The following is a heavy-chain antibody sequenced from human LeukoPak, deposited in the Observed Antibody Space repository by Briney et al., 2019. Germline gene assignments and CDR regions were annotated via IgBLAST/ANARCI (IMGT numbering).Heavy chain of an antibody. Sequence: GGFLRLSCAASGCPFGAYSMHWVRQAPCKGLEWVAVLLDERRNNYANSVKGRFTISRDISKDTLYLQMDSLRAEDTAVYYCARDLNAAFDFWGQGILVTVSS. CDR2: LLDERRN. CDR3: ARDLNAAFDF. V-gene: IGHV3-33*01. CDR1: GCPFGAYS. J-gene: IGHJ4*02. D-gene: IGHD6-25*01.